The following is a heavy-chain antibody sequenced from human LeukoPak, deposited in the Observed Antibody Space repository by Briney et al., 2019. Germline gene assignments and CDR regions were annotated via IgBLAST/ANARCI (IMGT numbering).Heavy chain of an antibody. Sequence: SETLSLTCTVSGGSISSGGYYWSWIRQPPGKGLEWIGYIYHSGSTYYNPSLKSRVTISVDRSKNQFSLKLSSVTAADTAVYYCARIYCSSTSCPNDYWGQGTLVTVSS. V-gene: IGHV4-30-2*02. CDR3: ARIYCSSTSCPNDY. D-gene: IGHD2-2*01. CDR1: GGSISSGGYY. CDR2: IYHSGST. J-gene: IGHJ4*02.